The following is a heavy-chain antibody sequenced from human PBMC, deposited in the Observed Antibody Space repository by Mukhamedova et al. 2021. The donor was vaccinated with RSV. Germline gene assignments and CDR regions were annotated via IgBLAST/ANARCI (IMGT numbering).Heavy chain of an antibody. Sequence: WSWIRQPAGKGLEWIGRIFATGSTDYNPSLRSRVTISTDPSKNQFSLRLSSVSAADTAVYFCARAGGMFVSSGSYRDVDALVNWGQ. CDR3: ARAGGMFVSSGSYRDVDALVN. D-gene: IGHD3-22*01. V-gene: IGHV4-61*02. CDR2: IFATGST. J-gene: IGHJ3*02.